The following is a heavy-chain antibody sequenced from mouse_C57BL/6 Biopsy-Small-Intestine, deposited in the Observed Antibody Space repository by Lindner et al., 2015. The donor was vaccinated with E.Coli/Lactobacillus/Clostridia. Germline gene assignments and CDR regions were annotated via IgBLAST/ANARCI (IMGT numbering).Heavy chain of an antibody. V-gene: IGHV1-84*02. CDR3: AREQWLASDSFDV. CDR2: INAGNANT. Sequence: SVKVSCKASGYTFTTYTMHWVRQAAGQSLEWMGRINAGNANTKYSQKLQGRVTITRDTSASTVYMELSSLTFEDTAVYYCAREQWLASDSFDVWGQRTKVTVS. J-gene: IGHJ1*01. D-gene: IGHD1-3*01. CDR1: GYTFTTYT.